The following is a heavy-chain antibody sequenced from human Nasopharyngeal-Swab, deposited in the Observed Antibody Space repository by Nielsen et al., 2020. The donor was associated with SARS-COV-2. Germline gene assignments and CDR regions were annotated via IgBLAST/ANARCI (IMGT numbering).Heavy chain of an antibody. Sequence: GESLKISCVASGFTDSSYAMHWVRQTPGKGLEWVAVISYDGGIKNYADSVRGRFTISRDNSKNTLYLQMDSLRPEDTAVYYCARTDSGSYAAYFDYWGQGTQVTVSS. V-gene: IGHV3-30-3*01. CDR3: ARTDSGSYAAYFDY. CDR2: ISYDGGIK. J-gene: IGHJ4*02. D-gene: IGHD1-26*01. CDR1: GFTDSSYA.